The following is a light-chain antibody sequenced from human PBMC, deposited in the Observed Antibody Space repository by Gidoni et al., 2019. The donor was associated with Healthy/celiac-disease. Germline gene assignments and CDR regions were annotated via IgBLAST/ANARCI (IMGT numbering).Light chain of an antibody. CDR1: QSVLYSSNNKNY. CDR2: WAS. CDR3: QQYYSTPWT. J-gene: IGKJ1*01. Sequence: DIVMTQSPDSLAVSLGERATINCKSSQSVLYSSNNKNYLAWYQQKPGQPPTLLLYWASTRASGVPDRFSGSGSGTDFTLTISSLQAEDVAVYYCQQYYSTPWTFGQGTKVEIK. V-gene: IGKV4-1*01.